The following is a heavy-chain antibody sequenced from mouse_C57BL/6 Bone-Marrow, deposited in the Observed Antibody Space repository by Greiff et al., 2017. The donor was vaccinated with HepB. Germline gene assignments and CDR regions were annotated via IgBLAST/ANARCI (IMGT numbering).Heavy chain of an antibody. CDR3: TTASYAMDY. CDR2: IDPENGDT. V-gene: IGHV14-4*01. J-gene: IGHJ4*01. CDR1: GFNIKDDY. D-gene: IGHD6-1*01. Sequence: DVQLQESGAELVRPGASVKLSCTASGFNIKDDYMHWVKQRPEQGLEWIGWIDPENGDTEYASKFQGKATITADTSSNTAYLQLSSLTSEDTAVYYCTTASYAMDYWGQGTSVTVSS.